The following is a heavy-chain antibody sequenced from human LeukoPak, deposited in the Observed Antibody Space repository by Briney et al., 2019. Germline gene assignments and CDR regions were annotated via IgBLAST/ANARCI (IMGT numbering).Heavy chain of an antibody. CDR1: GFTFTTYG. Sequence: PGGSLRLSCAASGFTFTTYGMHWVRPAPGKGLERLGIMCDDRSKKYLAESVKGRFTISTNNSKNSLYLQMNSRRAEDTAVYYCATHTMYQPLYWGQGTLVTVSS. V-gene: IGHV3-33*01. J-gene: IGHJ4*02. CDR3: ATHTMYQPLY. D-gene: IGHD2-2*01. CDR2: MCDDRSKK.